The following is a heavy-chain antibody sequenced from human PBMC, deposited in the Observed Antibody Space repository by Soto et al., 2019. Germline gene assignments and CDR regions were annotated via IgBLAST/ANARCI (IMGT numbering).Heavy chain of an antibody. V-gene: IGHV1-18*01. J-gene: IGHJ3*01. Sequence: GASVKVSCKASGGTFSSYAISWVRQAPGQGLEWMGWISGYSGNTKYAQNLQGRLTLTTDTSTNTACMELRSLRSDDTAVYYCARDVYGFVNAFDLWGQGTVVTVSS. CDR2: ISGYSGNT. D-gene: IGHD3-10*01. CDR3: ARDVYGFVNAFDL. CDR1: GGTFSSYA.